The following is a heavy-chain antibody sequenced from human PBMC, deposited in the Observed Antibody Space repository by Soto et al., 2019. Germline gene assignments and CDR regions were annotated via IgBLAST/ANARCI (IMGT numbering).Heavy chain of an antibody. CDR1: GFTFSTYA. V-gene: IGHV3-23*01. D-gene: IGHD6-13*01. CDR3: ANGGAAAGMGYFDL. CDR2: ISGSGGST. J-gene: IGHJ2*01. Sequence: EVQVLESGGGLVQPGGSLRLSCAASGFTFSTYAMSWVRQAPGKGLEWVSGISGSGGSTYYAYYVKGRFTISRDNPKQTLYMQMSSLRAEDTAVYFCANGGAAAGMGYFDLWGRGTLVTVSS.